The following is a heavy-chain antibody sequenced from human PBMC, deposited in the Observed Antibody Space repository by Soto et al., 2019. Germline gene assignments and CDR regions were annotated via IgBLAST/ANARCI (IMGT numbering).Heavy chain of an antibody. CDR1: GFSLSTSGMC. J-gene: IGHJ4*02. D-gene: IGHD2-21*02. V-gene: IGHV2-70*01. Sequence: TLVNPTQTLTLTCTFSGFSLSTSGMCVSWIRQPPGKALEWLALIDWDDDKYYSTSLKTRRTISKDTSKNQVVLTMTNMDPVDTATYYCARILAYCGGDCYPPYYFDYWGQGTLVTVS. CDR3: ARILAYCGGDCYPPYYFDY. CDR2: IDWDDDK.